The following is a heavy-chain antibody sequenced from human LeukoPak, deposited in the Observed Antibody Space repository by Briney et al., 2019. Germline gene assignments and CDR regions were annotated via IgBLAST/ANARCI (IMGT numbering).Heavy chain of an antibody. V-gene: IGHV3-30*02. Sequence: GGSLRLSGAASGFTLSSYGMHRVRQAPGKGMEGGAFIRYDGSNKYYADSVKGRFTISRDNSKNTLYLQMNSLRAEDTAVYYCAKDLSADYYDSSGSDYWGQGTLVTVSS. CDR2: IRYDGSNK. CDR1: GFTLSSYG. CDR3: AKDLSADYYDSSGSDY. J-gene: IGHJ4*02. D-gene: IGHD3-22*01.